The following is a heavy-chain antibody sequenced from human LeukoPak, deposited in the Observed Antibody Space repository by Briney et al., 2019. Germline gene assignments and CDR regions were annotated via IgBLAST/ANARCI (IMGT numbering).Heavy chain of an antibody. CDR2: ISGSDAST. D-gene: IGHD3-10*01. Sequence: GGSLRLSCAASGFTFSSYSMSWVRQTPGKGLEWVSVISGSDASTYYTDSVKGRFTISRDNSKNTLYLHMNSLRAEDTAVYYCAKDVTYYFGSGSNPNWFDPWGQGTLVTVSS. V-gene: IGHV3-23*01. CDR1: GFTFSSYS. CDR3: AKDVTYYFGSGSNPNWFDP. J-gene: IGHJ5*02.